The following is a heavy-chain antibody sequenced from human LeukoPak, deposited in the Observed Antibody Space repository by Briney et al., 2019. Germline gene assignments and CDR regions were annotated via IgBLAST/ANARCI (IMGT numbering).Heavy chain of an antibody. J-gene: IGHJ6*04. Sequence: GGSLRLSCAASGFTFSSYWMSWVRQAPGKGLEWVAKIKQDGSEKYYVDSVKGRFTISRDNAKNSLYLQMNSLRAEDTAVYYCAELGITMIGGVWGKGTTVTISS. CDR1: GFTFSSYW. CDR2: IKQDGSEK. CDR3: AELGITMIGGV. V-gene: IGHV3-7*01. D-gene: IGHD3-10*02.